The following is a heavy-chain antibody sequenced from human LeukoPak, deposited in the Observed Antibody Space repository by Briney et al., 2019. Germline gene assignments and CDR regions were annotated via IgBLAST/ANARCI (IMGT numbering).Heavy chain of an antibody. CDR1: GFTFSNYA. CDR3: ARDSYGMDV. Sequence: GGSLRLSCAASGFTFSNYAMHWVRQAPGKGLEWVAVIWYDGSNKYYADSVEGRFTISRDNSKNTLYLQMNSLRAEDTAVYYCARDSYGMDVWGQGTTVTVSS. J-gene: IGHJ6*02. V-gene: IGHV3-33*01. CDR2: IWYDGSNK.